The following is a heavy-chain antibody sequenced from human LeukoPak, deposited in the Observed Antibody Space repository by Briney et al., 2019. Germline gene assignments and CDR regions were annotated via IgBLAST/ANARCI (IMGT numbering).Heavy chain of an antibody. CDR3: AKNGQTGFSFDP. D-gene: IGHD1-14*01. Sequence: SETLSLTCAVYGGSLNGHYWSWLRQPPGKGLEWIGEGSDSGGTKFNPSLKSRVTISADTSKNQFSLKLSSVTAADTAVYYCAKNGQTGFSFDPWGQGTLVTVSS. V-gene: IGHV4-34*01. J-gene: IGHJ5*02. CDR2: GSDSGGT. CDR1: GGSLNGHY.